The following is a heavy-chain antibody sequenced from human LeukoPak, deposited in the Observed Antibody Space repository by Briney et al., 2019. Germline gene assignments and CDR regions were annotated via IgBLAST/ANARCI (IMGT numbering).Heavy chain of an antibody. D-gene: IGHD3-22*01. J-gene: IGHJ3*02. Sequence: GGSLRLSCAASGFTFRTYSMDWVRQAPGKGLEWVSYISSSSGIIYYTDSVKGRFTISRDNAKNSLYLQMNSLRVEDTAVYYCARAPGGPDSAFDIWGQGTMVTVSS. CDR2: ISSSSGII. V-gene: IGHV3-48*01. CDR3: ARAPGGPDSAFDI. CDR1: GFTFRTYS.